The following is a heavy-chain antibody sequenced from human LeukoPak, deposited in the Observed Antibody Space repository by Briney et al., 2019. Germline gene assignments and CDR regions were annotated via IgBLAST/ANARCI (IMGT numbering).Heavy chain of an antibody. J-gene: IGHJ4*02. V-gene: IGHV3-11*05. CDR1: GFTFSDYH. Sequence: PGGSLRLSCAASGFTFSDYHMTWIRQAPGKGLEWVSYISGSSIYTRYADSVKGRFTISRDNAKNSLYLQMNSLRAEVTALYYCVRDISGYYFDYWGQGTLVTVSS. D-gene: IGHD3-22*01. CDR2: ISGSSIYT. CDR3: VRDISGYYFDY.